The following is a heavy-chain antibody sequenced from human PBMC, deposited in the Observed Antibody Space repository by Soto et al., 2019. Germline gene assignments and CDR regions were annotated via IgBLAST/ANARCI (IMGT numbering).Heavy chain of an antibody. J-gene: IGHJ4*02. Sequence: GGSLRLSCAASAFTFSSYAMSWVRQAPGKGLEWVSTIGGSGGTTYYAASVKGRFTISRDNSNNTLYLQMNSLRAEDTAIYYCAKLWFGELAPVDYWGQGTMLTVYS. CDR3: AKLWFGELAPVDY. D-gene: IGHD3-10*01. CDR2: IGGSGGTT. V-gene: IGHV3-23*01. CDR1: AFTFSSYA.